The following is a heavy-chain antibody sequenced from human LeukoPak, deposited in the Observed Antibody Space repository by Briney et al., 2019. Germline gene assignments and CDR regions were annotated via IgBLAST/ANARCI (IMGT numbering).Heavy chain of an antibody. CDR1: GFTVSSNY. Sequence: TGGSLRLSCAASGFTVSSNYMSWVRQAPGKGLEWVSAISGSGGSTYYADSVKGRFTISRDNSKNTLYLQMNSLRAEDTAVYYCAKRGSRGYWGQGTLVTVSS. V-gene: IGHV3-23*01. J-gene: IGHJ4*02. CDR2: ISGSGGST. D-gene: IGHD1-26*01. CDR3: AKRGSRGY.